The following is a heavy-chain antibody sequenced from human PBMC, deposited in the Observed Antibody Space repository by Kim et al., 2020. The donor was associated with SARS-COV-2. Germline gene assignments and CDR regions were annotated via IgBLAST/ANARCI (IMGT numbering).Heavy chain of an antibody. CDR2: ISGSGGST. Sequence: GGSLRLSYAASGFTFSSYAMSWVRQAPGKGLEWVSAISGSGGSTYYADSVKGRFTISRDNSKNTLYLQMNSLRAEDTAVYYCAKGHFPHGYCSGGSCSIFDYWGQGTLVTVSS. CDR3: AKGHFPHGYCSGGSCSIFDY. J-gene: IGHJ4*02. D-gene: IGHD2-15*01. V-gene: IGHV3-23*01. CDR1: GFTFSSYA.